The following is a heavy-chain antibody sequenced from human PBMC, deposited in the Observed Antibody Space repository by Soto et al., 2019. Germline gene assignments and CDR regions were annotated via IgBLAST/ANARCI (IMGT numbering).Heavy chain of an antibody. J-gene: IGHJ4*02. V-gene: IGHV4-4*02. CDR1: GGSISSSNW. CDR3: ASITTWKEGSFDY. Sequence: QVQLQESGPGLVKPSGTLSLTCAVSGGSISSSNWWSWVRQPPGKGLEWIGEIYHSGSTNYNPSLKRRVTISVDKSKNQFSLKLSSVAAADTAVYYGASITTWKEGSFDYWGQGTLVTVSS. D-gene: IGHD3-10*01. CDR2: IYHSGST.